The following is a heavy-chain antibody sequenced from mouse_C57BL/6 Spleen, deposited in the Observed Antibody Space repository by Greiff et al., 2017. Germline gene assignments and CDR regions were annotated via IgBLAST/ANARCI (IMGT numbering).Heavy chain of an antibody. CDR2: INPNNGGT. D-gene: IGHD1-1*01. J-gene: IGHJ1*03. CDR1: GYTFTDYN. Sequence: VQLKQSGPELVKPGASVKMSCKASGYTFTDYNMHWVKQSHGKSLEWIGYINPNNGGTSYNQKFKGKATLTVNKSSSTAYMELRSLASEDSAVYYCARVDYGSSYWYFDVGGTGTTVTVSS. V-gene: IGHV1-22*01. CDR3: ARVDYGSSYWYFDV.